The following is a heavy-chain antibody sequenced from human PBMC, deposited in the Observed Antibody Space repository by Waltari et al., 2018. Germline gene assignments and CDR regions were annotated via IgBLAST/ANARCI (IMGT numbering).Heavy chain of an antibody. V-gene: IGHV4-59*01. D-gene: IGHD3-22*01. J-gene: IGHJ3*02. Sequence: QVQLQESGPGLVKPSETLSLTCTVSGGSISSYYWRWIRTPPGQGLGWIGYIYYSGSTNYNPPLKSRVTISVDTSKNRVALKLSSVTAADAGVYYCARAYYYDSSSGTFDIWGQGTMVTVSS. CDR3: ARAYYYDSSSGTFDI. CDR1: GGSISSYY. CDR2: IYYSGST.